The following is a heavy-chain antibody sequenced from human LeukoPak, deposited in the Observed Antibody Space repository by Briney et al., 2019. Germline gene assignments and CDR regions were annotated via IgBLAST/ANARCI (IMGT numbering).Heavy chain of an antibody. CDR1: GYIFSSYW. D-gene: IGHD5-24*01. CDR2: IYPGDSDT. V-gene: IGHV5-51*01. J-gene: IGHJ4*02. Sequence: GESLKISCKGSGYIFSSYWIGWVRQMPGKGLEWMGIIYPGDSDTRYSPSFQGQVTISADKSISTAFLQWSSLKALDTAIYYCARRTGYSNFDYWGQGVLVTVSS. CDR3: ARRTGYSNFDY.